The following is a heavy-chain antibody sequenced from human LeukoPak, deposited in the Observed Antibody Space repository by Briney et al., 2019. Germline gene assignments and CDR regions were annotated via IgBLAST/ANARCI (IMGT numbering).Heavy chain of an antibody. Sequence: GGSLRLSCAASGFTFDDYAMHWVRQAPGKGLEWVSGISWNSGSIGYADSVKGRFTISRDNAKNSLYLQMNSLRAEDMALYYCARSRYFDYWGQGTLVTVSS. J-gene: IGHJ4*02. CDR3: ARSRYFDY. CDR1: GFTFDDYA. V-gene: IGHV3-9*03. D-gene: IGHD6-13*01. CDR2: ISWNSGSI.